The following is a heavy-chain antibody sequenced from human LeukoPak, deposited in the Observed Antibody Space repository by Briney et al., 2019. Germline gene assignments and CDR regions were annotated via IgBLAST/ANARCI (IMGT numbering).Heavy chain of an antibody. V-gene: IGHV1-18*01. CDR1: GYTFTSYG. CDR2: ISAYNGNT. Sequence: ALVKVSCKASGYTFTSYGISWVRQAPGQGLEWMGWISAYNGNTNYAQKLQGRVTMTTDTSTSTAYMELRSLRSDDTAVYYCAREGLGYCRGGSCYPSGDDAFDIWGQGTMVTVS. J-gene: IGHJ3*02. D-gene: IGHD2-15*01. CDR3: AREGLGYCRGGSCYPSGDDAFDI.